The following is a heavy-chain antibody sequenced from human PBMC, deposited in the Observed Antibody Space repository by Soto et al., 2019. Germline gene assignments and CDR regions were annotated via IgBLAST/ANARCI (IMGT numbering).Heavy chain of an antibody. CDR3: ARGPSSIEYSSSLDY. V-gene: IGHV3-48*02. Sequence: PGGSLRLSCAASGFTFTSYSMNCVRQAPGKGLEWVSYISSSSSTIYYADSVKGRFTISRDNAKNSLYLQMNSLRDEDTAVYYCARGPSSIEYSSSLDYWGQGTLVTVSS. CDR2: ISSSSSTI. D-gene: IGHD6-6*01. J-gene: IGHJ4*02. CDR1: GFTFTSYS.